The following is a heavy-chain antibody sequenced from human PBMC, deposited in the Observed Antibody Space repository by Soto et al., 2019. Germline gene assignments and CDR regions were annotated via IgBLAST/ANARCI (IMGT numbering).Heavy chain of an antibody. CDR3: AKDNYDFWSGYLGY. Sequence: GGSLRLSCAASGFTFDDYAMHWVRQAPGKGLEWVSGISWNSGSIGYADSVKGRFTISRDNAKNSLYLQMNSLRAEDTALYYCAKDNYDFWSGYLGYWGQGTLVTVSS. CDR1: GFTFDDYA. J-gene: IGHJ4*02. D-gene: IGHD3-3*01. V-gene: IGHV3-9*01. CDR2: ISWNSGSI.